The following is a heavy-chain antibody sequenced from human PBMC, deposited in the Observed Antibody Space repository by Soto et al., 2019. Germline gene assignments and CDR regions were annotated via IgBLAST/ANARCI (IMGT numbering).Heavy chain of an antibody. CDR3: AKDSAGGTYYYGMDV. Sequence: EVQLVESGGGLVQPGRSLRLSCAASGFTFDDYAMHWVRQAPGKGLEWVSGISWNSGSIGYADSVKGRFTISRDNAKNSLYLQMNSLRTEDTALYYCAKDSAGGTYYYGMDVWGHGTTVTVSS. CDR2: ISWNSGSI. V-gene: IGHV3-9*01. D-gene: IGHD2-8*02. CDR1: GFTFDDYA. J-gene: IGHJ6*02.